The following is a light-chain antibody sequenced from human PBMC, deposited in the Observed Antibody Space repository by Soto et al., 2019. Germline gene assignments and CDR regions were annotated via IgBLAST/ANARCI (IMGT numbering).Light chain of an antibody. Sequence: ESVLTQSPGSLSLSPGERATLSCRASQSVDSTFFAWYQKKPGQAPRLLIYVASKRATGVPDRFSGSGAGTDFTLTISRLEPEDFAVYYFQQYMSSVTFGQGTNVEI. CDR3: QQYMSSVT. CDR1: QSVDSTF. V-gene: IGKV3-20*01. CDR2: VAS. J-gene: IGKJ1*01.